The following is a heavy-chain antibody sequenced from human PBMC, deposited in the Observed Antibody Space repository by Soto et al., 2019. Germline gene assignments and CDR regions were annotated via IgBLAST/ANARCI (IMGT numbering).Heavy chain of an antibody. CDR1: GFTFSSYG. V-gene: IGHV3-30*18. D-gene: IGHD4-17*01. Sequence: QVQLVESGGGVVQPGRSLRLSCAASGFTFSSYGMHWVRQAPGKGLEWVAVISYDGSNKYYADSVKGRFTISRDNSKNTLYLQMNSLRAEDTAVYYCAKDERGDYGDYDYWGQGTLVTVSS. CDR3: AKDERGDYGDYDY. J-gene: IGHJ4*02. CDR2: ISYDGSNK.